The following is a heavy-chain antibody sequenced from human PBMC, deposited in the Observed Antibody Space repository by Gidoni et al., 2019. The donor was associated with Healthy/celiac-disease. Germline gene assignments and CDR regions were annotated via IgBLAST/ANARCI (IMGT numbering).Heavy chain of an antibody. J-gene: IGHJ4*02. CDR1: GFTFSSYG. V-gene: IGHV3-30*02. CDR3: ANPRAEPTEGSDY. Sequence: QVQLVESGGGVVQPGGSLRLSCAASGFTFSSYGMHWVRQAPGKGLEWVAFIRYDGSNKYYADSVKGRFTISRDNSKNTLYLQMNSLRAEDTAVYYCANPRAEPTEGSDYWGQGTLVTVSS. CDR2: IRYDGSNK.